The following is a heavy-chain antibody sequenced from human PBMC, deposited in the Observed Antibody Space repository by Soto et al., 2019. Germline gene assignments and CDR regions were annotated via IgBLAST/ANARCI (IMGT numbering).Heavy chain of an antibody. D-gene: IGHD6-13*01. CDR2: IFPGDSDT. CDR1: GYNFANYW. V-gene: IGHV5-51*01. Sequence: GESLKISCKGSGYNFANYWIGWVRQMPGKGLGWMGMIFPGDSDTKNSPSLQGQITMSVDKSDSSAYLQWRSLKASDTAMYYCAAGYTTGPDAFDIWGQGTMVTVSS. J-gene: IGHJ3*02. CDR3: AAGYTTGPDAFDI.